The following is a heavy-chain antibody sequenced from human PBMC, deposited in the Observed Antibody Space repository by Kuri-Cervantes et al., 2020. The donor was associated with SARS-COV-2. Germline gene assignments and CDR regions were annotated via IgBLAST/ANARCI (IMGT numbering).Heavy chain of an antibody. CDR2: ISGSGGST. CDR3: AKVGVGRYVVATTDYFDY. Sequence: GEALKIPCAASGFTFSSYARSWVRQAPGKGLEWVSAISGSGGSTYYADSVKGRFTISRDNSKNTLYLQMNSLRAEDTGVYYCAKVGVGRYVVATTDYFDYWDQGTLVTVSS. D-gene: IGHD5-12*01. J-gene: IGHJ4*02. V-gene: IGHV3-23*01. CDR1: GFTFSSYA.